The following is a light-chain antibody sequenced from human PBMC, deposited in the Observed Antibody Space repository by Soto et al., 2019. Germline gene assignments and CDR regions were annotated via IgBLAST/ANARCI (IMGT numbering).Light chain of an antibody. CDR1: QDIAIY. CDR2: AAS. J-gene: IGKJ4*01. Sequence: IQLTQSPSPLSASVGDRVTITCRASQDIAIYLAWYQQKPGEAPKLLIYAASTLYGGVPSRFSGSGSGTDFALTITSLQAEDFATYYCQQLRMYPSTFGGGTKVEIK. CDR3: QQLRMYPST. V-gene: IGKV1-9*01.